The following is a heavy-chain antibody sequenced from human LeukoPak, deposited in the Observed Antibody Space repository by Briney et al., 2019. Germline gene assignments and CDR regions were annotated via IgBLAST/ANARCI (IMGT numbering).Heavy chain of an antibody. CDR3: AKAPVTTCRGAFCYPFDY. V-gene: IGHV3-30*02. CDR1: GFTFSSYG. D-gene: IGHD2-15*01. CDR2: IRYDGSNK. Sequence: PGGSLRLSCAASGFTFSSYGMHWVRQAPGKGLEWVAFIRYDGSNKYYADSVKGRFTISRDNSKNTLYLQMNSLSAEDTAVYYCAKAPVTTCRGAFCYPFDYWGLGTLVTVSS. J-gene: IGHJ4*02.